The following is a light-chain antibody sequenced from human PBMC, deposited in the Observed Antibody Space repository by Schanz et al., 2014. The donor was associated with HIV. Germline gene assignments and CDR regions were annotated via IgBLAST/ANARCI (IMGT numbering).Light chain of an antibody. J-gene: IGKJ5*01. CDR3: QQSYSTPWT. V-gene: IGKV1-5*03. CDR1: QSISPW. Sequence: DVQMTQSPSTLSASVGDRVTITCRATQSISPWLAWYQQKPGKAPKLLINEASSLQSGVPSRFSGSGSGTDFTLTISSLQPEDFATYYCQQSYSTPWTFGQGTRLEIK. CDR2: EAS.